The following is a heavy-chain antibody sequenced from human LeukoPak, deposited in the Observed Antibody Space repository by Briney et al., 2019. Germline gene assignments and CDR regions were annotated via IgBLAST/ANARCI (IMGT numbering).Heavy chain of an antibody. Sequence: SETLSPTCTVSGGSISSGGYYWSWIRQHPGKGLEWIGYIYYSGSTYYNPSLKSRVTISVDTSKNQFSLKLSSVTAADTAVYYCARGIQSSFDIWGQGTMVTVSS. CDR2: IYYSGST. CDR1: GGSISSGGYY. D-gene: IGHD6-13*01. V-gene: IGHV4-31*03. J-gene: IGHJ3*02. CDR3: ARGIQSSFDI.